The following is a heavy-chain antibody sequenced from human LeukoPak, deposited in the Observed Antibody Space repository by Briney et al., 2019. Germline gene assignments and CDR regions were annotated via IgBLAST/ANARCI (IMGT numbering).Heavy chain of an antibody. Sequence: GGSLRLFCAACGFTLSSYWAHWVRQAPGRGLVCVSCINSDGSSTSYADSVKGRFTISRDNTKNTPYLQMNSLRPEDTAVDYCARAAAGSDYNHNYLDVWGKGTTVTVSS. CDR3: ARAAAGSDYNHNYLDV. CDR1: GFTLSSYW. J-gene: IGHJ6*03. V-gene: IGHV3-74*01. CDR2: INSDGSST. D-gene: IGHD6-13*01.